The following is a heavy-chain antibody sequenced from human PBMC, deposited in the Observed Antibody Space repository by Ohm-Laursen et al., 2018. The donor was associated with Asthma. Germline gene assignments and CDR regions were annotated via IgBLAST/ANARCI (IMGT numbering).Heavy chain of an antibody. D-gene: IGHD2-8*01. CDR3: ARDKPENEVNGYYYGMDV. V-gene: IGHV3-48*01. Sequence: SLRLFCTASGFTFSPYSMNWVRQAPGKGLEWVSYISKSTRTIKYADSVKGRFTISRDNAKNSLYLQMNSLRAEDTAVYYCARDKPENEVNGYYYGMDVWGQGTTVTVSS. CDR1: GFTFSPYS. J-gene: IGHJ6*02. CDR2: ISKSTRTI.